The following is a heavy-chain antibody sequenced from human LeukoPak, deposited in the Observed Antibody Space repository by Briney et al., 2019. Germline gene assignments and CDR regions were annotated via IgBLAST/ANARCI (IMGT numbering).Heavy chain of an antibody. D-gene: IGHD5-24*01. CDR3: ATDGYNPIDY. J-gene: IGHJ4*02. V-gene: IGHV4-39*07. CDR2: IYYSAST. CDR1: GCSISGRSHY. Sequence: SETLSLTCTVSGCSISGRSHYWGWIRQPPGKGLEWIGTIYYSASTYYSPSLKSRVTISVDTSKSQFSLKLSSVTAADTAVYYCATDGYNPIDYGGQGTLVTGSS.